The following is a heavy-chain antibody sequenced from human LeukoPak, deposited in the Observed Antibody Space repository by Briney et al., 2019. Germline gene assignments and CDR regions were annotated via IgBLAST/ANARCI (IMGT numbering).Heavy chain of an antibody. CDR2: IYYSGST. CDR3: ARYAGDYEGYYYYGMDV. V-gene: IGHV4-59*12. J-gene: IGHJ6*02. CDR1: GGSISSYY. Sequence: SETLSLTCTVSGGSISSYYWSWIRQPPGKGLEWIGYIYYSGSTNYNPSLKSRVTISVDTSKNLFSLKLSSVTAADTAVYYCARYAGDYEGYYYYGMDVWGQGTTVTVSS. D-gene: IGHD4-17*01.